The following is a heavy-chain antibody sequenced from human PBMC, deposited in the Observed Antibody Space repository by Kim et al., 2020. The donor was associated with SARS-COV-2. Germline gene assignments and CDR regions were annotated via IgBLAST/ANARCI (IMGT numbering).Heavy chain of an antibody. D-gene: IGHD3-3*01. Sequence: ASVKVSCKASGYTFSNYAMHWVRQAPGQRLGWMGWINAGSGNTEYSQKSQGRLIITRDTSASTAYMELSSLRSEDTAVYYCARGGAVLRFLEWLSSYFDYWGQGTLVTVSS. CDR1: GYTFSNYA. CDR3: ARGGAVLRFLEWLSSYFDY. J-gene: IGHJ4*02. V-gene: IGHV1-3*01. CDR2: INAGSGNT.